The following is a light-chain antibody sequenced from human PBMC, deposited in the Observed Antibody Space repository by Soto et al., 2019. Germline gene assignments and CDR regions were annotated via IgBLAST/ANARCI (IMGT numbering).Light chain of an antibody. Sequence: HMTHSPSSLSASVGDRVTITCQASQNINNYLNWYQQKPGRAPKLLIYDASNLEAGVPSRFRGSGSGTDFTFTISRLQTEDIATYYCQQYENLPTFGQGTRLEIK. CDR1: QNINNY. J-gene: IGKJ5*01. CDR2: DAS. V-gene: IGKV1-33*01. CDR3: QQYENLPT.